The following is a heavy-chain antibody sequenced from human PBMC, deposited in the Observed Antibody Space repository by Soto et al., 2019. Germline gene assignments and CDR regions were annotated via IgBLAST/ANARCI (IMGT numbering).Heavy chain of an antibody. CDR2: MNPNSGNT. Sequence: QVQLVQSEAEMKKPGASVKVSCKASGYTFTSYDINWVRQATGQGLEWMGWMNPNSGNTGYAQKFQGRVTMTRNTSISTAYMELSSLRSEDTAVYYCARAPRYCSGGSCYLDDAFDIWGQGTMVTVSS. CDR1: GYTFTSYD. J-gene: IGHJ3*02. V-gene: IGHV1-8*01. CDR3: ARAPRYCSGGSCYLDDAFDI. D-gene: IGHD2-15*01.